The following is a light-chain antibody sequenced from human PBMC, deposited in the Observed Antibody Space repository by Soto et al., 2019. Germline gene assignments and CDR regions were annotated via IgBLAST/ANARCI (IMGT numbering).Light chain of an antibody. J-gene: IGKJ1*01. V-gene: IGKV3-20*01. CDR3: QQYISSPLT. CDR2: SVS. Sequence: EMVLTQSPGTLSLSPVARATLSGRASQSVSNDYLAWVQQKPGQTPRLLIYSVSSRATGIPDRFSGSGSGTDFTLTISRLEPEDFAVYFCQQYISSPLTFGQGTKVDIK. CDR1: QSVSNDY.